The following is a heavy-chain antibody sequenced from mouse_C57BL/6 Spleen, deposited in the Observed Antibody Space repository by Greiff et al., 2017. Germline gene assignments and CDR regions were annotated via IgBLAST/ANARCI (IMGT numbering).Heavy chain of an antibody. J-gene: IGHJ4*01. V-gene: IGHV1-69*01. CDR2: IDPSDSYT. CDR3: ARRMVVAPGYAMDY. D-gene: IGHD1-1*01. Sequence: VQLQQSGAELVMPGASVKLSCKASGYTFTSYWMHWVKQRPGQGLEWIGEIDPSDSYTNYNQKFKGKSTLTVDKSSSTAYMQLSSLTSEDSAVYYCARRMVVAPGYAMDYWGQGTSVTVSS. CDR1: GYTFTSYW.